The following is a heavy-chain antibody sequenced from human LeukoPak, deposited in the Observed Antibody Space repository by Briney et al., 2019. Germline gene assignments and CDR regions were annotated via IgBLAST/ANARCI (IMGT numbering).Heavy chain of an antibody. V-gene: IGHV4-39*07. CDR1: GGSISSSSYY. Sequence: PSETLSLTCTVSGGSISSSSYYWGWIRQPPGKGLEWIGSIYYSGSTYYNPSLKSRVTISVDTSKNQFSLKLSSVTAADTAVYYCARLRGYSYGPPRNYYYYGMDVWGQGTAVTVSS. CDR3: ARLRGYSYGPPRNYYYYGMDV. J-gene: IGHJ6*02. CDR2: IYYSGST. D-gene: IGHD5-18*01.